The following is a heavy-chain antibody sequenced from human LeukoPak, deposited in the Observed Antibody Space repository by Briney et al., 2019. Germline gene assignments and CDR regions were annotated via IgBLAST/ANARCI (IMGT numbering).Heavy chain of an antibody. D-gene: IGHD2-21*01. J-gene: IGHJ4*02. CDR3: ARAAPRSGTYCGGGTCAYDH. Sequence: SETLSLTCTVSGGSISSYYWSWIRQPPGKGLEWIVYIYYSGSTNYNPSPKRRVTISLETSKNHFSLRLNSVTAAETAVYYCARAAPRSGTYCGGGTCAYDHWGKGTLVTVSS. CDR1: GGSISSYY. CDR2: IYYSGST. V-gene: IGHV4-59*01.